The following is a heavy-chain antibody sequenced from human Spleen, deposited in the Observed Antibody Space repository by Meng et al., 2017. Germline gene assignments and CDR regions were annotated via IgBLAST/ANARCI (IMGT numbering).Heavy chain of an antibody. Sequence: QGCGPALVKPSQTLSLTCTVSGGSISSGGYYWSWVRQHPGKGLEWIGYIYYSASTHYNPSLKSRVTMSIDTSKNHFSLKVTSVTAADTAVYYCARDRSGYANYDYWGQGTLVTVSS. CDR1: GGSISSGGYY. D-gene: IGHD6-25*01. CDR2: IYYSAST. V-gene: IGHV4-31*03. J-gene: IGHJ4*02. CDR3: ARDRSGYANYDY.